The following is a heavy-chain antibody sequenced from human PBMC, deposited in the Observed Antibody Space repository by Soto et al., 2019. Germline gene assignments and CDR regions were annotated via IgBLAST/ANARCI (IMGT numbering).Heavy chain of an antibody. CDR3: ARATMARGVSYGMDV. D-gene: IGHD3-10*01. J-gene: IGHJ6*02. V-gene: IGHV4-61*01. CDR2: IYYSGST. Sequence: SETLSLTCTVSGGSVSSGSYYWSWIRQPPGKGLEWIGYIYYSGSTNYNPSLKSRVTISVDTSKNQFSLKLSSVTAADTAVYYCARATMARGVSYGMDVWGQGTTVTVSS. CDR1: GGSVSSGSYY.